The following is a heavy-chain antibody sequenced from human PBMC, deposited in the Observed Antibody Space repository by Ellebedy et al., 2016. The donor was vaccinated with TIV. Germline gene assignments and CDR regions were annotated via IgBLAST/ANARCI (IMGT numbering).Heavy chain of an antibody. D-gene: IGHD6-19*01. CDR1: GFTFSSFR. CDR3: AGGISVAGTSLGF. Sequence: GGSLRLSCAASGFTFSSFRMHWVRQDPGKGLVWVSRIDGDGSTTIYADSVKGRFTISRDNSKNTLYLQMNSLRAEDTAVYYCAGGISVAGTSLGFWGQGTLVTVSS. CDR2: IDGDGSTT. J-gene: IGHJ4*02. V-gene: IGHV3-74*01.